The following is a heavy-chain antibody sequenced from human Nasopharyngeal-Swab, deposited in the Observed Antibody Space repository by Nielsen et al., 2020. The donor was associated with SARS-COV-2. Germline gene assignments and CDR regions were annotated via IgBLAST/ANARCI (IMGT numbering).Heavy chain of an antibody. V-gene: IGHV3-73*01. J-gene: IGHJ4*02. CDR3: TSRSGREDY. D-gene: IGHD2-15*01. CDR2: IRSKANSYAT. Sequence: VRKMPGKGLEWVGRIRSKANSYATAYAASVKGRFTISRDDSKNTAYLQMNSLKTEDTAVYYCTSRSGREDYWGQGTLVTVSS.